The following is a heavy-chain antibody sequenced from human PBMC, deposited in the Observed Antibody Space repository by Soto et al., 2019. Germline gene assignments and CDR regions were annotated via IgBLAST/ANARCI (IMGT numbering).Heavy chain of an antibody. CDR1: GGSISSYY. CDR3: ARHTYYYDSSGYYLDAFDI. CDR2: IYYSGST. J-gene: IGHJ3*02. D-gene: IGHD3-22*01. V-gene: IGHV4-59*08. Sequence: SETLSLTFTVSGGSISSYYWSWIRQPPGKGLEWIGYIYYSGSTNYNPSLKSRVTISVDTSKNQFSLKLSSVTAADTAVYYCARHTYYYDSSGYYLDAFDIWGQGTMVTVS.